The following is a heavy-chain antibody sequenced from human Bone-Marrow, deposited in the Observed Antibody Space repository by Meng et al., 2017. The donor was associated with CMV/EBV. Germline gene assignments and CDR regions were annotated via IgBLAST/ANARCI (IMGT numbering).Heavy chain of an antibody. J-gene: IGHJ1*01. V-gene: IGHV3-23*01. Sequence: GESLKISCAASGFTFRNYAMSWVRQAPGKGLEWVSTISNSGGSTYYADSVKGRFTISRDDSRKTLYLQMNRLGAGDTALYYCVKTAVARTIYFQHWGQGTLVTGSS. D-gene: IGHD6-19*01. CDR1: GFTFRNYA. CDR3: VKTAVARTIYFQH. CDR2: ISNSGGST.